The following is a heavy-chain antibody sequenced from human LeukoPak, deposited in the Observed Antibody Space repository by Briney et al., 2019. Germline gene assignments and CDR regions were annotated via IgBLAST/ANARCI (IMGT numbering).Heavy chain of an antibody. CDR1: GGSISSYY. Sequence: SETLSLTCTVSGGSISSYYWGWIRQPPGKGLEWIGSIYYSGSTYYNPSLKSRVTISVDTSKNQFSLKLSSVTAADTAVYYCARVSAQYYFDYWGQGTLVTVSS. CDR2: IYYSGST. J-gene: IGHJ4*02. V-gene: IGHV4-39*07. CDR3: ARVSAQYYFDY. D-gene: IGHD3-16*02.